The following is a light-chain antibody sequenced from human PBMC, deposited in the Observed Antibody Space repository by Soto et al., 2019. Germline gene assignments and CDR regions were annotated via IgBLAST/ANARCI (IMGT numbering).Light chain of an antibody. J-gene: IGLJ2*01. CDR1: SGHSSYA. V-gene: IGLV4-69*01. CDR2: LNSDGSH. Sequence: QLVLTQSPSASASLGASVKLTCTLSSGHSSYAIAWHQQQPEKGPRYLMKLNSDGSHSKGAGIPDRFSGSSSGAERYLTICSLESEDEADYSCQTWGPGIVVFGGGTQLTVL. CDR3: QTWGPGIVV.